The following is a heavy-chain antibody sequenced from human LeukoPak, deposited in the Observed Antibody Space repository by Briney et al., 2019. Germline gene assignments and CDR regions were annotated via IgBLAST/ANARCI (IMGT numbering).Heavy chain of an antibody. V-gene: IGHV4-39*07. Sequence: SETLSLTCTVSGGSISSSSYYWGWIRQPPGKGLEWIGSIYYSGSTYYNPSLKSRVTISVDTSKNQFSLKLSSVTAADTAVYYCARVPRYGGYIDYWGQGTLVTVSS. D-gene: IGHD1-26*01. CDR1: GGSISSSSYY. J-gene: IGHJ4*02. CDR3: ARVPRYGGYIDY. CDR2: IYYSGST.